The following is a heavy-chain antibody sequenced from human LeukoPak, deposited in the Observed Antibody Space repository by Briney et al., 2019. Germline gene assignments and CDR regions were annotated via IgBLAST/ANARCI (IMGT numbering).Heavy chain of an antibody. CDR3: ARGVDFDWLLYWGVGYYMDV. V-gene: IGHV1-2*02. D-gene: IGHD3-9*01. CDR2: INPNSGGT. CDR1: GYTFTGYY. J-gene: IGHJ6*03. Sequence: GASVKVSCKASGYTFTGYYMHWVRQAPGQGLEWKGWINPNSGGTNYAQKFRGRVTMTRDTSISTAYMELSRLRSDDTAVYYCARGVDFDWLLYWGVGYYMDVWGKGTTVTISS.